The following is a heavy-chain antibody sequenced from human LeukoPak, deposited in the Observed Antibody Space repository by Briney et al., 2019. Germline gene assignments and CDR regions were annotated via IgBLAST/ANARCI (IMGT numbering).Heavy chain of an antibody. CDR1: GGSFSGYY. J-gene: IGHJ4*02. Sequence: PSETLSLTCAVYGGSFSGYYWSWIRQPPGKGLEWIGEINHSGSTNYNPSLKSRVTISVDTSKNQFSLKLSSVTAADTAVYYCARVYSSSPGVFDYWGQGTLVTVSS. D-gene: IGHD6-6*01. CDR3: ARVYSSSPGVFDY. V-gene: IGHV4-34*01. CDR2: INHSGST.